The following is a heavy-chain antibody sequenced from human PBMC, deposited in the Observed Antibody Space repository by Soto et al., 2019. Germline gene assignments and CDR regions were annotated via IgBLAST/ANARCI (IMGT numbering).Heavy chain of an antibody. CDR1: GYTFTSYG. CDR3: AIEGQVSSIFGMLNDNWFDP. CDR2: ISAYNGNT. V-gene: IGHV1-18*01. D-gene: IGHD3-3*01. Sequence: ASVKVSCKASGYTFTSYGISWVRQAPGQGLEWMGWISAYNGNTNYAQKLQGRVTMTTDTSTSTAYMELRSLRSDDTAVYYCAIEGQVSSIFGMLNDNWFDPWGRGTQDIVS. J-gene: IGHJ5*02.